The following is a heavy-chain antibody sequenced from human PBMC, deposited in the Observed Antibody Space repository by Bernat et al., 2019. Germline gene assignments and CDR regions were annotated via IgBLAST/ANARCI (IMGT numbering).Heavy chain of an antibody. CDR3: ASRHDY. CDR1: GFTFSSYG. CDR2: ISYDGSNK. Sequence: QVQLVESGGGVVQPGRSLRLSCAASGFTFSSYGMHWVRQAPGKGLAWVAVISYDGSNKYYADSVKGRFTISRDNSKNTLYLQMNSLRAEDTAVYYCASRHDYWGQGTLVTVSS. V-gene: IGHV3-30*03. J-gene: IGHJ4*02.